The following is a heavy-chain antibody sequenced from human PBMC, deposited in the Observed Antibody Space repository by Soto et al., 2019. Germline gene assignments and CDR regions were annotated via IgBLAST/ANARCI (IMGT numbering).Heavy chain of an antibody. V-gene: IGHV1-69*13. CDR1: GGTLSSYV. D-gene: IGHD3-22*01. CDR2: IIPVSAKS. CDR3: AITPGPHYFEIDGSVRGNWFDT. Sequence: GASVKVSCKPSGGTLSSYVISWVRQAPGQGLEWMGGIIPVSAKSNYAQKFQGRVTITADESTSTAYMELSSLRSDDTAIYYCAITPGPHYFEIDGSVRGNWFDTWGQGTLVTVSS. J-gene: IGHJ5*02.